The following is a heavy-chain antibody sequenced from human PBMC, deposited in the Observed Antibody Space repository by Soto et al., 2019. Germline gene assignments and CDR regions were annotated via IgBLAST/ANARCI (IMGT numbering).Heavy chain of an antibody. D-gene: IGHD3-10*01. V-gene: IGHV1-18*01. CDR2: ISGYNGNT. CDR1: GYTFSSYG. CDR3: ARDDFVVRGVYYYYGMAV. J-gene: IGHJ6*02. Sequence: QAQLVQSGAEVKKPGASVKVSCKASGYTFSSYGITWVRQAPGQGLEWMAWISGYNGNTNYAQNLQGRVTMTTDTSTNTAYMELRSPRSDDTAVYYCARDDFVVRGVYYYYGMAVWGQGTTVTVSS.